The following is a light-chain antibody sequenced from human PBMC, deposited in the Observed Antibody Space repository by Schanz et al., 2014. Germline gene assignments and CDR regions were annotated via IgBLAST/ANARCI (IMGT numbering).Light chain of an antibody. V-gene: IGKV3D-15*01. Sequence: EIVMTQSPATLSVSPGERATLSCRASQSVSSNLAWYQQKPGQVPRLLIYGASTRATGIPDRFSGSGSGTDFTLTISRLEPEDFAVYYCQQYNNWPRTFGQGTKVEIK. CDR2: GAS. CDR1: QSVSSN. CDR3: QQYNNWPRT. J-gene: IGKJ1*01.